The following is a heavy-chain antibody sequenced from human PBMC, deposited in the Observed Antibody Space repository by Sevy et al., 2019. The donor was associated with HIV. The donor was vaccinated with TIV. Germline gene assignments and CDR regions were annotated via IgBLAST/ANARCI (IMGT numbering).Heavy chain of an antibody. J-gene: IGHJ3*02. V-gene: IGHV3-30-3*01. CDR1: GFTFSSYA. CDR3: ARDDGAFDI. Sequence: GGSLRLSCAASGFTFSSYAMHWVRQAPGKGLEWVAVISYDGSNKYYADSVKGRFTISRDNTKITLYVQMNSLRAEDTAVYYGARDDGAFDIWGQGTMVTVSS. CDR2: ISYDGSNK.